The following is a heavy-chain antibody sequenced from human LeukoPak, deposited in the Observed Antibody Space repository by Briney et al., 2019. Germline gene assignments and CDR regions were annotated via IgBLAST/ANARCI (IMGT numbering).Heavy chain of an antibody. CDR1: GFTFSSYS. V-gene: IGHV3-30*18. CDR2: MSNSGENT. Sequence: GGSLRLSCAASGFTFSSYSMQWVRQTPGKGLEWVGIMSNSGENTFYGEAVKGRLTISRDNSQNTLYLQMNSLRPEDTAVYYCAKGGASVTRYVDYWGQGTLVTVSS. CDR3: AKGGASVTRYVDY. D-gene: IGHD4-17*01. J-gene: IGHJ4*02.